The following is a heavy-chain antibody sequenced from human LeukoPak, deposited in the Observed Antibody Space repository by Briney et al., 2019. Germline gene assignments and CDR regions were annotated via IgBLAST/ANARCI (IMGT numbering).Heavy chain of an antibody. CDR1: GYSFTSYW. CDR2: IDPSDSYT. CDR3: ARHPGYCSDTTCYSYFDY. V-gene: IGHV5-10-1*01. D-gene: IGHD2-2*02. Sequence: GESLKISCKGSGYSFTSYWISWVRQMPGKGLEWMGRIDPSDSYTNYSPSFQGHVTISVDKSISTAYLQWGSLKASDTAIYYCARHPGYCSDTTCYSYFDYWGQGNLVTVSS. J-gene: IGHJ4*02.